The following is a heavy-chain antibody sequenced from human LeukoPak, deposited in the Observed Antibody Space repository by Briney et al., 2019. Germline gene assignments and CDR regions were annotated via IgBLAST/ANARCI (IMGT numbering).Heavy chain of an antibody. J-gene: IGHJ4*02. V-gene: IGHV1-69*04. CDR1: GGTFSSYA. CDR2: IIPILGIA. Sequence: SVKVSCKASGGTFSSYAISWVRQAPGQGLEWMGRIIPILGIANYAQKFQGRVTITADKSTSTAYMELRSLRSDDTAVYYCARGTSEYFDYWGQGTLVTVSS. CDR3: ARGTSEYFDY. D-gene: IGHD3/OR15-3a*01.